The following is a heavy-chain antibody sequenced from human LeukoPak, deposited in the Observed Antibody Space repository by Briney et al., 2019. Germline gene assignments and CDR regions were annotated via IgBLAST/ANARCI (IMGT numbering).Heavy chain of an antibody. CDR1: GFTFSSYA. Sequence: GGSLRLSCAASGFTFSSYAMNWVRQAPGKGLEWVSYISSSGSTIYYADSVKGRSTISRDNAKNSLYLQMNSLRAEDTAVYYCAELGITMIGGVWGKGTTVTISS. CDR3: AELGITMIGGV. V-gene: IGHV3-48*03. J-gene: IGHJ6*04. D-gene: IGHD3-10*02. CDR2: ISSSGSTI.